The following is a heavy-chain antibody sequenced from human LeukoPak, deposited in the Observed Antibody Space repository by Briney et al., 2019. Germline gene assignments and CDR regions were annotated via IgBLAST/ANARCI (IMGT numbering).Heavy chain of an antibody. CDR2: ISYDGSNK. V-gene: IGHV3-30*01. Sequence: PGRSLRLSCAASGFTFSSYAMHWVRQAPGKGLEWVAVISYDGSNKYYADSVKGRFTISRDNSKNTLYLQMDSLRPEDTAVYYCAKGPLRGTAAAIDYWGQGTLVTVSS. D-gene: IGHD2-2*01. J-gene: IGHJ4*02. CDR3: AKGPLRGTAAAIDY. CDR1: GFTFSSYA.